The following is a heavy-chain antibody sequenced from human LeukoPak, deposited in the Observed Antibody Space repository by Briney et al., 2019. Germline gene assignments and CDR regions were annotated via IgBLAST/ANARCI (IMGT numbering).Heavy chain of an antibody. CDR3: AKVQYQLLSACYFDY. J-gene: IGHJ4*02. D-gene: IGHD2-2*01. V-gene: IGHV3-23*01. CDR2: ISGSGGST. Sequence: PGGSLRLSCAASGFTFSGYAMSWVRQAPGKGLEWVSAISGSGGSTYYADSVKGRFTISRDNSKNTLYLQMNSLRAEDTAVYYCAKVQYQLLSACYFDYWGQGTLVTVSS. CDR1: GFTFSGYA.